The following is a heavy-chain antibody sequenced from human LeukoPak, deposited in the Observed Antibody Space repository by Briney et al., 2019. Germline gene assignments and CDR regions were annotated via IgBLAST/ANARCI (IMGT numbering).Heavy chain of an antibody. CDR1: GGSISSYY. J-gene: IGHJ5*02. V-gene: IGHV4-59*08. Sequence: PSETLSLTCTVSGGSISSYYWSWIRQPPGKGLEWIGYIYYSGSTNYNPSLKSRVTISVDTSKNQFSLKLSSVTAADTAVYYCARQGFRRDTAMANWFDPWGQGTLVTVSS. CDR3: ARQGFRRDTAMANWFDP. D-gene: IGHD5-18*01. CDR2: IYYSGST.